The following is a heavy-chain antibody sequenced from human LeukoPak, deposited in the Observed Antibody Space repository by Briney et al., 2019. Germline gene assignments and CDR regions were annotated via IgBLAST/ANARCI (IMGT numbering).Heavy chain of an antibody. CDR1: GGSISSYY. V-gene: IGHV4-59*08. CDR3: ARQLRGEAVAGRLQPFDY. CDR2: IYYSGST. D-gene: IGHD6-19*01. J-gene: IGHJ4*02. Sequence: SETLSLTCTVSGGSISSYYWSWIRQPPGKGLEWIGYIYYSGSTNYNPSLKSRVTISVDTSKNQFSLKLSSVTAADKAVYFCARQLRGEAVAGRLQPFDYWGQGTLVTVSS.